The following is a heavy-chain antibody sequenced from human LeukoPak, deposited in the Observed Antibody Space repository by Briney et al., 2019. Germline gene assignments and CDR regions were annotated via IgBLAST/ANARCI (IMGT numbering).Heavy chain of an antibody. J-gene: IGHJ4*02. CDR1: GYSFSNHW. Sequence: GESLKISCKGSGYSFSNHWIAWVRQMPGKGLEWMGIIYPGDSESKYSPSLQGQVTISADKSISTVYLQWSSLKASDTAMYYCGGRVLDGYKASPIDYWGQGTLVTVSS. CDR3: GGRVLDGYKASPIDY. CDR2: IYPGDSES. V-gene: IGHV5-51*01. D-gene: IGHD5-24*01.